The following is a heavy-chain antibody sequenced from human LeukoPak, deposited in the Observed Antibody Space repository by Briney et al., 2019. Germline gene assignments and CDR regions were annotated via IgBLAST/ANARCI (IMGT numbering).Heavy chain of an antibody. J-gene: IGHJ4*02. CDR1: GYTFTSYG. D-gene: IGHD6-13*01. CDR3: AREYSSSWYYFDY. CDR2: IIPIFGTA. Sequence: SVKVSCKASGYTFTSYGISWVRQAPGQGLEWMGGIIPIFGTANYAQKFQGRVTITADESTSTAYMELSSLRSEDTAVYYCAREYSSSWYYFDYWGQGTLVTVSS. V-gene: IGHV1-69*13.